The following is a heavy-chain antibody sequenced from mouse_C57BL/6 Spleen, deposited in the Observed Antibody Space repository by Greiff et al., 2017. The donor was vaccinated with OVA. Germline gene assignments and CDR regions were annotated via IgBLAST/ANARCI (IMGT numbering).Heavy chain of an antibody. J-gene: IGHJ4*01. Sequence: EVMLVESGGGLVKPGGSLKLSCAASGFTFSDYGMHWVRQAPEKGLEWVAYISSGSSTIYYADKVKGRFTISRDNAKNTLFLQMTSLRSEDTAMYYCASTTPGYRYAMDYWGQGTSVTVSS. CDR3: ASTTPGYRYAMDY. D-gene: IGHD1-1*01. CDR1: GFTFSDYG. V-gene: IGHV5-17*01. CDR2: ISSGSSTI.